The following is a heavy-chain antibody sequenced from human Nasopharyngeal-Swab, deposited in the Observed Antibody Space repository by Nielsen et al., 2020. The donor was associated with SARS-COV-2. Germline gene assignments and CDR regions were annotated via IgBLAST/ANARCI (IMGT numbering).Heavy chain of an antibody. D-gene: IGHD5-18*01. CDR1: GYSISSGYY. Sequence: SETLSLTCTVSGYSISSGYYWAWIRQPPGKGLEWIGSIYHGGSTYYTPSLESRFTISVDTSNNHFSLKLTSVTAADTAVYYCARELSNTPKYNWFDPWGQGTLVTVSS. CDR3: ARELSNTPKYNWFDP. CDR2: IYHGGST. J-gene: IGHJ5*02. V-gene: IGHV4-38-2*02.